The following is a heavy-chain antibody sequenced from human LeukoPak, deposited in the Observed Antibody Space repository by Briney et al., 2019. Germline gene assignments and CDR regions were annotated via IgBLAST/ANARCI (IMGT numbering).Heavy chain of an antibody. D-gene: IGHD3-22*01. CDR2: IYYSGST. CDR1: GGSFSSYY. V-gene: IGHV4-59*01. Sequence: ASETLSLTCAVYGGSFSSYYWSWIRQPPGKGLEWIGYIYYSGSTNYNPSLKSRVTISVDTSKNQISLKLSSVTAADTAVYYCAREGSDSSGYYYLHYWGQGTLVTVSS. J-gene: IGHJ4*02. CDR3: AREGSDSSGYYYLHY.